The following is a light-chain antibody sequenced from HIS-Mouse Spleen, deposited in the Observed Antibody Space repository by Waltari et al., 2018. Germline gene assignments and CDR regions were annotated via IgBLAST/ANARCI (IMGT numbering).Light chain of an antibody. J-gene: IGKJ2*01. CDR3: QQRSNWPLYT. Sequence: DIVFTQSPATLPLSPGEIAPFSCRASQSVSSYLAWYQQNPGQAPRLLIYDASNRATGIPARFSGSGSGTDFTLTISSLEPEDFAVYYCQQRSNWPLYTFGQGTKLEIK. V-gene: IGKV3-11*01. CDR1: QSVSSY. CDR2: DAS.